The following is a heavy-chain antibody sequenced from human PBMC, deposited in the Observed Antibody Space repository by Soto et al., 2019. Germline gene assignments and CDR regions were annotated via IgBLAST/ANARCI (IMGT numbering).Heavy chain of an antibody. V-gene: IGHV1-18*01. CDR3: ARTPPYSSSWYGVNWFGP. CDR1: GYTFTSYG. CDR2: ISAYNGNT. D-gene: IGHD6-13*01. Sequence: ASVKVSCKASGYTFTSYGISWVRQAPGQGLEWMGWISAYNGNTNYAQKLQGRVTMTTDTSTSTAYMELRSLRSDDTAVYYCARTPPYSSSWYGVNWFGPWAQGTLVTVSS. J-gene: IGHJ5*02.